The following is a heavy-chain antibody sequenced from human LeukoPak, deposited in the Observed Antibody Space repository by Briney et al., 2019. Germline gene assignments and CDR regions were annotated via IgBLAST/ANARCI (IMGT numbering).Heavy chain of an antibody. CDR3: ARVALSFYFDSSGYYKPAAFDI. CDR2: IYYSGST. D-gene: IGHD3-22*01. Sequence: SETLSLTCTVSGGSISSSSYYWGWIRQPPGKGLEWIGSIYYSGSTYYNPSLQSRGTMSVDTSKTQFSLKVISVTAEDTAVYYCARVALSFYFDSSGYYKPAAFDIWGQGTMVTVSS. V-gene: IGHV4-39*07. J-gene: IGHJ3*02. CDR1: GGSISSSSYY.